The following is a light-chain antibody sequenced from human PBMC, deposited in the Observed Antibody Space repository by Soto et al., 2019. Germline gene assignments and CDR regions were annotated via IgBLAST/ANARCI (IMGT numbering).Light chain of an antibody. V-gene: IGKV2-24*01. J-gene: IGKJ2*01. CDR2: MIS. Sequence: DIVMTQTPLSSPVTLGQPASISCRSSKSLVHGDGNTYLSWLQQRPGQPPRLLIYMISNRFSGVPDRFSGSGAGTDFTLKISRVEAEDVGVYYCMQATQPYTFGQGTKLEIK. CDR3: MQATQPYT. CDR1: KSLVHGDGNTY.